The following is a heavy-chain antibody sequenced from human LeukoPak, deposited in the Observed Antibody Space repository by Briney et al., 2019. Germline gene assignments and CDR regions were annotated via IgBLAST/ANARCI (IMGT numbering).Heavy chain of an antibody. Sequence: GGSLRLSCAASGFTCDDYAMHLGRQAPGEGLEWVSLIRGDGGSTYYADSVKGRLTISRDNAKNSLYLQMNSLRAEDTAVYYCARAPDGYCSSTSCYMELDYWGQGTLVTVSS. D-gene: IGHD2-2*02. CDR3: ARAPDGYCSSTSCYMELDY. CDR1: GFTCDDYA. J-gene: IGHJ4*02. V-gene: IGHV3-43*02. CDR2: IRGDGGST.